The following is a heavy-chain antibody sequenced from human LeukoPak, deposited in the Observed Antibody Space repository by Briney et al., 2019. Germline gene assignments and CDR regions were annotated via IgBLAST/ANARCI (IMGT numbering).Heavy chain of an antibody. J-gene: IGHJ3*02. D-gene: IGHD3-10*01. Sequence: GGSLRLSCAASGFTFSTYSMNWVRQAPGKGLEWVSSIATSSDYIYYAGSLKGRFTISRDNAKNSLYLHMNSLRTDDTAVYYCASGRSITILRGVAISDGFDIWGQGTKVTVS. V-gene: IGHV3-21*06. CDR1: GFTFSTYS. CDR3: ASGRSITILRGVAISDGFDI. CDR2: IATSSDYI.